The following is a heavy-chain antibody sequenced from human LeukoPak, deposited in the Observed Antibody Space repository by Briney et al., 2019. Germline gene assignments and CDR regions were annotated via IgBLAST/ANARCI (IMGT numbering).Heavy chain of an antibody. D-gene: IGHD6-19*01. V-gene: IGHV3-53*01. Sequence: GGSLRLSCAVSGFTVSSIYMSWVRQAQGKGLEWVSFIYSDGNTYYADSVKGRFTLSRDSSRNTLYLQMNSLRVDDTAVYYCAGDTHSSSWYDHWGQGTLVTVSS. CDR3: AGDTHSSSWYDH. J-gene: IGHJ5*02. CDR2: IYSDGNT. CDR1: GFTVSSIY.